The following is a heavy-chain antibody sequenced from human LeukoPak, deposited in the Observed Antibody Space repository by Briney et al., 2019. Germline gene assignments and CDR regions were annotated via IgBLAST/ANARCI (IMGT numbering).Heavy chain of an antibody. CDR3: TRVQAGRSGLMDV. D-gene: IGHD2-8*02. Sequence: GGSLRLSCAASGFSLSGYWMHWVRQAPGKGLVWVSRISPEGSGTTYADSVKGRFTISRDNSKNTLYLQMNSLRDEDAAVYHCTRVQAGRSGLMDVCGRGTTVTVSS. J-gene: IGHJ6*02. CDR1: GFSLSGYW. V-gene: IGHV3-74*01. CDR2: ISPEGSGT.